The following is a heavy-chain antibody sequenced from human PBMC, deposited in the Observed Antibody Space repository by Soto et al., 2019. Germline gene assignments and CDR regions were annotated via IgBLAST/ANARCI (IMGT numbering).Heavy chain of an antibody. Sequence: SETLSLTCTVSGGSISSYYWSWIRQPPGKGLEWVGHSYYTGNTYYYPSLKSRLTISVDTSKNQFSLKLSSVTAADTAVYVCARVGRMSSRGYLDYLNPGALVAVFS. CDR2: SYYTGNT. J-gene: IGHJ4*03. V-gene: IGHV4-59*12. CDR1: GGSISSYY. D-gene: IGHD1-26*01. CDR3: ARVGRMSSRGYLDY.